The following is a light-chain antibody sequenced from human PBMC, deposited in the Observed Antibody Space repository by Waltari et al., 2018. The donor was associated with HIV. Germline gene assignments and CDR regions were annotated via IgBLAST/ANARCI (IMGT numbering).Light chain of an antibody. CDR2: EVN. CDR1: SSDVGGFDS. J-gene: IGLJ2*01. V-gene: IGLV2-8*01. CDR3: SSYKDANDVV. Sequence: QSALTQPPSASGSPGQSVTISCTGTSSDVGGFDSVSCYHQQPPNAPKLILYEVNRRPSGVPDGFSGAKTGNKASLTVSALPPEDEGDYYCSSYKDANDVVFGGGTKLTVL.